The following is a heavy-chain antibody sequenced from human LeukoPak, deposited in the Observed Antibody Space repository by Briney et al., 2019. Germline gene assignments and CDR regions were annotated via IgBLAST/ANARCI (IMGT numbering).Heavy chain of an antibody. Sequence: SETLSLTCAVYGGSFSGYYWSWIRQPPGKGLEWTGEINQSGSTNYNPSLKSRVTLSADTSKNQFSLKLSSVTAADTAVYYCARGSWEVRFDFWGQGPLVTVSS. V-gene: IGHV4-34*01. CDR2: INQSGST. D-gene: IGHD1-26*01. J-gene: IGHJ4*02. CDR1: GGSFSGYY. CDR3: ARGSWEVRFDF.